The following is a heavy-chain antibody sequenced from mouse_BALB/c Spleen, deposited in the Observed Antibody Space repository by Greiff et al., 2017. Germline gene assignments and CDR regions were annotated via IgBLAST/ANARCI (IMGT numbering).Heavy chain of an antibody. CDR3: ARGPDDYAMDY. J-gene: IGHJ4*01. CDR1: GFSFSDYY. V-gene: IGHV5-4*02. Sequence: EVKLMESGGGLVKPGGSLTLSCAASGFSFSDYYMYWVRQTPEKRLEWVATISDGGSYTYYPDSVKGRFTISRDNAKNNLYLQMSSLKSEDTAMYYCARGPDDYAMDYWGQGTSVTVSS. CDR2: ISDGGSYT.